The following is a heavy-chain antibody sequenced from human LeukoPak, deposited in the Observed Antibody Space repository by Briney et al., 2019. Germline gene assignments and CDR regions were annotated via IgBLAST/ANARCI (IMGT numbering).Heavy chain of an antibody. J-gene: IGHJ4*02. CDR2: INQDGSRT. V-gene: IGHV3-7*04. Sequence: GALRLSCAASGFTFSNYWLTWVCQAPGNGLEWVANINQDGSRTSYVDSLRGRFTISRDNAKNSLYLQMTSLRAEDTAVYFCARDQTKDSPDYWGQGTLVTVSS. CDR3: ARDQTKDSPDY. D-gene: IGHD2-15*01. CDR1: GFTFSNYW.